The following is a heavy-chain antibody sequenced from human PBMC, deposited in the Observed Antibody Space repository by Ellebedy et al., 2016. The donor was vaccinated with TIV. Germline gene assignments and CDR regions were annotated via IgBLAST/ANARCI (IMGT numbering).Heavy chain of an antibody. V-gene: IGHV4-39*01. CDR2: IYYSGST. CDR1: GGSISSSSYY. J-gene: IGHJ4*02. D-gene: IGHD5-18*01. CDR3: ARQGYRGYSYGATYTPFDY. Sequence: MPSETLSLTCTVSGGSISSSSYYWGWIRQPPGKGLAWIGSIYYSGSTYYNPSLKSRVTISVDTSKNQFSLKLSSVTAADTAVYYCARQGYRGYSYGATYTPFDYWGQGTLVTVSS.